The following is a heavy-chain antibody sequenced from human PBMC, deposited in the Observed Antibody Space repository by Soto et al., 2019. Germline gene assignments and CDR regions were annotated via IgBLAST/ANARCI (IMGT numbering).Heavy chain of an antibody. J-gene: IGHJ6*03. CDR2: MNPNSGNT. V-gene: IGHV1-8*01. Sequence: QVQLVQSGAEVKKPGASVKVSCKASGYTFTSYDINWVRQATGQGLEWMGWMNPNSGNTGYAQKFQGRVTMTSNTSISTAYMELSSLRSEDTAVYYCARSARPYYYYYMDVWGKGTTVTVSS. D-gene: IGHD6-6*01. CDR3: ARSARPYYYYYMDV. CDR1: GYTFTSYD.